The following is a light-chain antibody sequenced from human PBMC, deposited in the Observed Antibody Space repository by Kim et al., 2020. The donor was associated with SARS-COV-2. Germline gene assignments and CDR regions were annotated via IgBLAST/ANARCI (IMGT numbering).Light chain of an antibody. Sequence: VSPGETATLSCRASQSVSSDLAWYQHKPGQAPRLLFYAASTRATDVPARFSGSGSGTEFTPTISRLQSEDFAVYYCQQYSDWPPLTFGQGTKLEI. J-gene: IGKJ2*01. CDR2: AAS. CDR3: QQYSDWPPLT. V-gene: IGKV3-15*01. CDR1: QSVSSD.